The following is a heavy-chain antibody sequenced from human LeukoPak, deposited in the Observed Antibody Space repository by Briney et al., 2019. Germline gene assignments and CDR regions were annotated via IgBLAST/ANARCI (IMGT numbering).Heavy chain of an antibody. CDR3: AKDMSGYSYGPFDY. CDR1: GFTFDDYA. V-gene: IGHV3-9*01. J-gene: IGHJ4*02. CDR2: ISWNSGSI. Sequence: GRSLRLSCAASGFTFDDYAMHWVRQAPGKGLEWVSGISWNSGSIGYADSVKGRFTISRDNAKNSLYLQMNSLRAEDTALYCCAKDMSGYSYGPFDYWGQGTLVTVSS. D-gene: IGHD5-18*01.